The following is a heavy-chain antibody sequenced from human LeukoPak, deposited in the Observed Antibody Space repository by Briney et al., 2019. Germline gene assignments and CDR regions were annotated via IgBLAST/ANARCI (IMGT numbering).Heavy chain of an antibody. D-gene: IGHD3-3*01. CDR3: AGSDYDFWSGYLGI. CDR2: INPNSGGT. J-gene: IGHJ3*02. Sequence: GASVKVSCKASGYTFTGYYMHWVRQAPGQGLEWMGWINPNSGGTNYAQKFQGRVTMTRDTSISAAYMELSRLRSDDTAVYYCAGSDYDFWSGYLGIWGQGTMVTVSS. CDR1: GYTFTGYY. V-gene: IGHV1-2*02.